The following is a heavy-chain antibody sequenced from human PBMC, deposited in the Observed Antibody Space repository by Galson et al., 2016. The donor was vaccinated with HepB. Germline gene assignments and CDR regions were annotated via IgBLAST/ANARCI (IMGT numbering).Heavy chain of an antibody. V-gene: IGHV4-34*01. CDR3: AREATFYGGDGVPFDP. CDR2: IYHTGRT. Sequence: ETLSLTCAVYGGSLSNSYWSWIRQPPGKGLEWIGEIYHTGRTNYNPALRSRVTISVDTSKNQFSLKLTSVTAADTAVYYCAREATFYGGDGVPFDPWGQGTLVTVSS. CDR1: GGSLSNSY. J-gene: IGHJ5*02. D-gene: IGHD4-23*01.